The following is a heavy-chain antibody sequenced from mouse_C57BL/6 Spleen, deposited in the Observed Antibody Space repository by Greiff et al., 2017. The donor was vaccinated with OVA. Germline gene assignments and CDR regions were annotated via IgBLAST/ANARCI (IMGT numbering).Heavy chain of an antibody. Sequence: EVQLVESGGGLVQPGGSLSLSCAASGFTFTDYYMSWVRQPPGKALEWLGFIRNKANGYTTEYSASVKGRFTISRDNSQSILYLQMNALRAEDSATYYCARGEGNWYFDVWGTGTTVTVSS. J-gene: IGHJ1*03. CDR1: GFTFTDYY. CDR3: ARGEGNWYFDV. V-gene: IGHV7-3*01. CDR2: IRNKANGYTT.